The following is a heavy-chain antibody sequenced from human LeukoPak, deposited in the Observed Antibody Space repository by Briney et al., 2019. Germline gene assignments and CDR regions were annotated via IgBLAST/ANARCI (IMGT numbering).Heavy chain of an antibody. CDR3: ARHPGGLLAFDV. CDR2: IFYSGTT. D-gene: IGHD1-26*01. J-gene: IGHJ3*01. CDR1: GGSISSGDYY. V-gene: IGHV4-39*01. Sequence: PSETLSLTCTVSGGSISSGDYYWGWIRQPPGKGLEWIGSIFYSGTTYYNPSLKSRVTISVDTSKNQFSLKLSSVAAADTAVYYCARHPGGLLAFDVWGQGTMVTVSS.